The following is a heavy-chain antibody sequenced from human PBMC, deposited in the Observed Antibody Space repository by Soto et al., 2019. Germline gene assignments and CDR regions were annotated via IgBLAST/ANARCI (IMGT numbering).Heavy chain of an antibody. D-gene: IGHD1-7*01. CDR1: GYTFTAYY. V-gene: IGHV1-2*02. CDR2: INPNSGVT. Sequence: QVQLVQSGAEVKKPGASVKVSCKASGYTFTAYYLHWVRQAPGRGLEWMGWINPNSGVTNYAQKLQNRVTMTRETSISTDYMELDRLGFDDTALYYCARIGDFARELVAWGQGSLVTVSS. CDR3: ARIGDFARELVA. J-gene: IGHJ5*02.